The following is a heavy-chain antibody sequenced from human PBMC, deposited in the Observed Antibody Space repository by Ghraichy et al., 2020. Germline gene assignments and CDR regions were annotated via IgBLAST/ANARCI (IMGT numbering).Heavy chain of an antibody. CDR3: ERISRLRDSGGLGSFDH. CDR2: IGAFT. V-gene: IGHV3-23*01. D-gene: IGHD1-26*01. Sequence: GGSLRLSCAASGFTFSDYGLSWVRQAPGKGLEWVSSIGAFTHYADSVKGRFTISRDNSKNTLYLQMNSLGLGDTAVYYCERISRLRDSGGLGSFDHWGQGTLVTVSS. CDR1: GFTFSDYG. J-gene: IGHJ4*02.